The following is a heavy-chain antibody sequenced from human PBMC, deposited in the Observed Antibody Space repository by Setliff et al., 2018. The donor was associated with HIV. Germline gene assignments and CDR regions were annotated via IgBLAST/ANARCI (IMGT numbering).Heavy chain of an antibody. CDR1: GYTFTSYA. J-gene: IGHJ3*02. D-gene: IGHD6-6*01. V-gene: IGHV7-4-1*02. CDR2: INTNTGNP. CDR3: TYSSPSGNSDAFDI. Sequence: ASVKVSCKASGYTFTSYAMNWVRQAPGQGLEWMGWINTNTGNPTYAQGFTGRFVFSLDTSVSTAYLQISSLKAEDTAVYYCTYSSPSGNSDAFDIWGQGTMVTVSS.